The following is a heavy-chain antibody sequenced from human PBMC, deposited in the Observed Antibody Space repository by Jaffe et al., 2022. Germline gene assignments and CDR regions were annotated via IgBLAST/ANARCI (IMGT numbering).Heavy chain of an antibody. V-gene: IGHV3-49*03. CDR1: GFTFGDYA. D-gene: IGHD5-18*01. Sequence: EVQLVESGGGLVQPGRSLRLSCTASGFTFGDYAMSWFRQAPGKGLEWVGFIRSKAYGGTTEYAASVKGRFTISRDDSKSIAYLQMNSLKTEDTAVYYCTRPTLRGYSPLLGTFDYWGQGTLVTVSS. CDR2: IRSKAYGGTT. CDR3: TRPTLRGYSPLLGTFDY. J-gene: IGHJ4*02.